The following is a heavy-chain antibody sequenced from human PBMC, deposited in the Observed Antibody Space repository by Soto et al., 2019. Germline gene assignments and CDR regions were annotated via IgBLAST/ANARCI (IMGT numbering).Heavy chain of an antibody. Sequence: ASVKVSCKASGYTFTSYDINWVRQATGQGLEWMGWMNPNSGNTGYAQKFQGRVTMTRNTSISTAYMELSSLRSEDTAVYYCARTPGWGNSGVWYYYYYMDGWGKGTTVTVSS. CDR1: GYTFTSYD. V-gene: IGHV1-8*01. CDR2: MNPNSGNT. J-gene: IGHJ6*03. D-gene: IGHD3-16*01. CDR3: ARTPGWGNSGVWYYYYYMDG.